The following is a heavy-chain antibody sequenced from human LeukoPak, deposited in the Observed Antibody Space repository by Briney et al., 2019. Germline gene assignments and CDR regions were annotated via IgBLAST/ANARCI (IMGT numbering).Heavy chain of an antibody. CDR3: ARQLRGYSYGPLEY. CDR2: IDPNSGAT. CDR1: GYTFSGYY. V-gene: IGHV1-2*02. Sequence: GASVKVSCKASGYTFSGYYMHWVRQAPGQGLEWMGWIDPNSGATNYAQKFQGRVTMTRDTPISTACMELSSLRSDDTAVYYCARQLRGYSYGPLEYWGQGTLVTVSS. D-gene: IGHD5-18*01. J-gene: IGHJ4*02.